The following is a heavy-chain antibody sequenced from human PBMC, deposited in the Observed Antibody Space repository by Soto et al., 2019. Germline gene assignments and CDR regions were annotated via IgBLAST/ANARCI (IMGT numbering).Heavy chain of an antibody. V-gene: IGHV4-31*03. CDR3: AREAAAGTRVFDY. CDR2: IYYSGST. CDR1: GFSISSGGYY. J-gene: IGHJ4*02. D-gene: IGHD6-13*01. Sequence: SETLSLTCTFSGFSISSGGYYWSWIRQHPGKGLEWIGYIYYSGSTYYNPSLKSRVTISVDTSKNQFSLKLSSVTAADTAVYYCAREAAAGTRVFDYWGQGTLVTVSS.